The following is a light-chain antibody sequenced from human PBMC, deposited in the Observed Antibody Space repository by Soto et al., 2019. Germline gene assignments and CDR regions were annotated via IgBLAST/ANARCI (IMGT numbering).Light chain of an antibody. CDR1: QSVSSN. J-gene: IGKJ4*01. CDR2: GAS. CDR3: QQYNNWPLT. Sequence: IVTTQSPATLSVSPGERATLSCRASQSVSSNLAWYQQKPGQAPRLPIYGASTRATGIPARFSGSGSGTEFTLTISSLQSEDFAVYYCQQYNNWPLTFGGGTKVDIK. V-gene: IGKV3-15*01.